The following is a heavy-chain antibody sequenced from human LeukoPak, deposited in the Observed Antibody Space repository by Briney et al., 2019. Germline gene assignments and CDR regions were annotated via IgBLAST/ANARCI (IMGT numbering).Heavy chain of an antibody. CDR1: GFIFSSYG. CDR3: AKDPYRLGITFYYEN. D-gene: IGHD3-16*01. Sequence: GGSLRLSCAASGFIFSSYGMHWVRQAPGKGLEWVAFIRYDGIKKYYADSVKGRFTISRDNSKNTLYLQMNSLRAEDTGVYYCAKDPYRLGITFYYENWGQGTLVTVSS. J-gene: IGHJ4*02. CDR2: IRYDGIKK. V-gene: IGHV3-30*02.